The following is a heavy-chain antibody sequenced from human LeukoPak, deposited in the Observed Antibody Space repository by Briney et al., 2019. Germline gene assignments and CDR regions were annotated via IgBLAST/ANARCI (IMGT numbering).Heavy chain of an antibody. CDR2: ISAYNGNT. V-gene: IGHV1-18*01. D-gene: IGHD2-2*01. J-gene: IGHJ6*03. CDR1: GYTFTSYG. CDR3: ARDGGYCSSTSCYASYMDV. Sequence: GASVKVSCKASGYTFTSYGISWVRQAPGQGLEWMGWISAYNGNTNYAQKLQGRVTMTTDTSTSTAYMELRSLRSDDTAVYYCARDGGYCSSTSCYASYMDVWGKGTTVTVSS.